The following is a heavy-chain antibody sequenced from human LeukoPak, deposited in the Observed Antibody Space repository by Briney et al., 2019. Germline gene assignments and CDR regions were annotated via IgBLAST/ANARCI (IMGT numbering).Heavy chain of an antibody. CDR2: IYYSGST. V-gene: IGHV4-39*07. CDR3: ARGGGSGSYYTPY. D-gene: IGHD3-10*01. J-gene: IGHJ4*02. CDR1: GGSISSSSHY. Sequence: PSETLSLTCTVSGGSISSSSHYGGWIRQPPGKGLEWIGTIYYSGSTYYNPSLKSRVTISVDTSKNQFSLKLSSVTAADTAVYYCARGGGSGSYYTPYWGQGTLVTVSS.